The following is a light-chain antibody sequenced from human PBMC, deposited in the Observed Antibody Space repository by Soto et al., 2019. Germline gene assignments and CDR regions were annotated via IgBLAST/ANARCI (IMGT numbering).Light chain of an antibody. V-gene: IGKV3-20*01. CDR1: QSVSSSY. Sequence: IVLPQATGTLSLSPGERASLSFRASQSVSSSYLAWYQQKPGQAPRLLIYGASSRATGIPDRFSGSGSGTDFTLTISRLEPEDFALYYCQQYGPSLTFGQGTRLEIK. J-gene: IGKJ5*01. CDR3: QQYGPSLT. CDR2: GAS.